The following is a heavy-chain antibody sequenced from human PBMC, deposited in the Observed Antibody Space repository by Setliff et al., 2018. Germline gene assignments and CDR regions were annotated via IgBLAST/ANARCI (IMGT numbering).Heavy chain of an antibody. CDR1: GFTFRSYA. CDR3: ATDIVATIQAPRFDY. Sequence: PGESLKISCAASGFTFRSYAMSWVRQAPGKGPEWVSAISGSGGSTYYADSVKGRFTISRDNSKNTLYLQMNSLRAEDTAVYYCATDIVATIQAPRFDYWGQGTLVTVSS. D-gene: IGHD5-12*01. V-gene: IGHV3-23*01. CDR2: ISGSGGST. J-gene: IGHJ4*02.